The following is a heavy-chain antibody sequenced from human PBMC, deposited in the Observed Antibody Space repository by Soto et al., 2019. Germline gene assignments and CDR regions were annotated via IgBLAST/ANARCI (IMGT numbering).Heavy chain of an antibody. V-gene: IGHV1-18*01. CDR2: ISAYNGNT. CDR3: ARDGTPVGATTLYYYYYGMDV. Sequence: ASVKVSCKASGYTFTSYGISWVRQAPGRGLEWMGWISAYNGNTNYAQKLQGRVTMTTDTSTSTAYMELRSLRSDDTAVYYRARDGTPVGATTLYYYYYGMDVWGQGTTVTVSS. J-gene: IGHJ6*02. CDR1: GYTFTSYG. D-gene: IGHD1-26*01.